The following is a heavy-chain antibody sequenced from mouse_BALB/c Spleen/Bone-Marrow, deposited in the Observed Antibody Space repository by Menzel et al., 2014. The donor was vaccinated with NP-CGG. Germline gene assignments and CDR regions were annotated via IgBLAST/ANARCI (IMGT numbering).Heavy chain of an antibody. CDR3: ARLGYSGWFAY. CDR1: GFDFSRYW. D-gene: IGHD2-3*01. Sequence: EVQLVESGGGLVQPGGSLKLSCAASGFDFSRYWMSWVRQAPGRGLQWIGEINPESNTINYTPSLKDKFIISRDNAKNTLYLQMSRVRSEDTALYCCARLGYSGWFAYWGQGTPVTVSA. V-gene: IGHV4-1*02. CDR2: INPESNTI. J-gene: IGHJ3*01.